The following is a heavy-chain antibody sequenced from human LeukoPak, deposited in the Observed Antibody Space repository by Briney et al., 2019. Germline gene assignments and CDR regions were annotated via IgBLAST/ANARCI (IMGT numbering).Heavy chain of an antibody. D-gene: IGHD6-19*01. CDR1: GFTFSSYA. V-gene: IGHV3-23*01. Sequence: QPGGSLRLSCAASGFTFSSYAMSWVRQAPGKGLEWVSAISGSGGSTYYADSVKGRFTISRDNSKNTLYLQMNSLRAEDTAVYYCASDEYSSGWYGFDYWGQGTLVTVSS. CDR2: ISGSGGST. CDR3: ASDEYSSGWYGFDY. J-gene: IGHJ4*02.